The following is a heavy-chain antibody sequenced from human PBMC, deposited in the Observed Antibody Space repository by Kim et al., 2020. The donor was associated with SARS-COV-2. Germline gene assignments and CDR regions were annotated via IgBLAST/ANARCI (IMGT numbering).Heavy chain of an antibody. CDR3: ARDLRKRFSGWEPLFDY. J-gene: IGHJ4*02. CDR1: GFTFSSYW. CDR2: IKQDGSEK. D-gene: IGHD1-26*01. V-gene: IGHV3-7*03. Sequence: GGSLRLSCAASGFTFSSYWMSWVRQAPGKGLEWVANIKQDGSEKYYVDSVKGRFTISRDNAKNSLYLQMNSLRAEDTAVYYCARDLRKRFSGWEPLFDYWGQGTLVTVSS.